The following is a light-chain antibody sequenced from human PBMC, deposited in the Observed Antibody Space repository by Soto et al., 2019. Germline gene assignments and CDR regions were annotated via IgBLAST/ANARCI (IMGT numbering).Light chain of an antibody. V-gene: IGKV1-39*01. J-gene: IGKJ3*01. CDR1: QTISTY. CDR2: AAS. Sequence: DIQMTQSPSSLSASVGDRVTITCRASQTISTYLNWYQQKPGKAPKLLIYAASTFQGGVPSRFSGSGSGTDFTLTIRSLQPEDFATYYRQQSYSSIFTFGPGTKVDIK. CDR3: QQSYSSIFT.